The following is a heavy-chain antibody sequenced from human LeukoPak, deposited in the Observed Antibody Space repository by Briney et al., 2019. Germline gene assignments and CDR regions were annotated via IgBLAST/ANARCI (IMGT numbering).Heavy chain of an antibody. CDR2: IYSGGST. CDR1: GFTVSSNY. D-gene: IGHD5-18*01. J-gene: IGHJ6*02. CDR3: ARDAVDTAHAV. V-gene: IGHV3-53*01. Sequence: GGSLRLSCAASGFTVSSNYMSWVRQAPGKGLEWVSVIYSGGSTYYADSVKGRFTISGDNAKNTLYLQMNSLRAEDTAVYYCARDAVDTAHAVWGQGTTVTVSS.